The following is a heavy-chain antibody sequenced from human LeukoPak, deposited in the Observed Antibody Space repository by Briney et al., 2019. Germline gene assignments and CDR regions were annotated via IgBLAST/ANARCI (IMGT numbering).Heavy chain of an antibody. CDR2: IRGNGDKT. CDR1: GFTFSSYA. J-gene: IGHJ4*02. V-gene: IGHV3-23*01. D-gene: IGHD3-22*01. Sequence: GGSLRLSCAASGFTFSSYAMTWVRQAPGKGLEWVSSIRGNGDKTYYADSVKGRFTASRDNSKNTLTLQMNSLRAEDSALYYCARDWLDDSGYPDSWGQGTLVIVSS. CDR3: ARDWLDDSGYPDS.